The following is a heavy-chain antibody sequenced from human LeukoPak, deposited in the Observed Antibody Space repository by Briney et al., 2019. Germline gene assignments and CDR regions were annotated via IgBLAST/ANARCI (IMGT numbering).Heavy chain of an antibody. D-gene: IGHD3-16*01. CDR3: ARETSQKGAHYMDV. V-gene: IGHV4-59*01. CDR1: GGSISSYY. Sequence: SETLSLTCTVSGGSISSYYWSWIRQPPGKGLEWIGYIYYSGSTNYRPSLKSRVTISVDTSKNQFSLKLSSVTAADTAVYYCARETSQKGAHYMDVWGKGTTITISS. CDR2: IYYSGST. J-gene: IGHJ6*03.